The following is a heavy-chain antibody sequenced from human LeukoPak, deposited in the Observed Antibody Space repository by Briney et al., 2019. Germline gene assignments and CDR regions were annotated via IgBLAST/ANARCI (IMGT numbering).Heavy chain of an antibody. CDR1: GGSISSGGYY. CDR3: ARDVYYFDY. V-gene: IGHV4-30-2*01. J-gene: IGHJ4*02. Sequence: PSQTLSLTCTVSGGSISSGGYYWSWTRQPPGKGLEWIGYIYHSGSTYYNPSLKSRVTISVDRSKNQFSLKLSSVTAADTAVYYCARDVYYFDYWGQGTLVTVSS. CDR2: IYHSGST.